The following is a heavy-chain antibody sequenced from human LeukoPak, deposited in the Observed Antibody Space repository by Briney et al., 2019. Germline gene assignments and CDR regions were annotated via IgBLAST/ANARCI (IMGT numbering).Heavy chain of an antibody. CDR1: GFSFSNYR. D-gene: IGHD5-24*01. Sequence: GGSLRLSCAASGFSFSNYRMLWVREVPEKGLEWVSRIKSDGTGATYAASVDGRFTISRDNAERTLYLQMNSLRAEDTATYYCARDRDGPDCYMDVWGKGTTVTVSS. CDR3: ARDRDGPDCYMDV. V-gene: IGHV3-74*01. J-gene: IGHJ6*03. CDR2: IKSDGTGA.